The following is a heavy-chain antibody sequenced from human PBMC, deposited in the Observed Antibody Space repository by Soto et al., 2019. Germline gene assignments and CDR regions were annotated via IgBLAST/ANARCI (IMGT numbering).Heavy chain of an antibody. CDR1: GFTLSSYW. D-gene: IGHD5-12*01. CDR3: ARSRDGYNFVGDC. J-gene: IGHJ4*02. V-gene: IGHV3-74*01. CDR2: INIDGSST. Sequence: EVQLVESGGRVVQPGGSLRLSCAASGFTLSSYWMHWVRQAPGKGLVWISRINIDGSSTSYADSVKGRFTISRDNAKNTLYLQVNSLRAEDTAVCYCARSRDGYNFVGDCWGQGTRVTVSS.